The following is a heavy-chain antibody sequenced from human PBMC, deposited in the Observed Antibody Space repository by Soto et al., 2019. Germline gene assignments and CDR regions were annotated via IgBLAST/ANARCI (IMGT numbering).Heavy chain of an antibody. V-gene: IGHV3-30*04. J-gene: IGHJ6*02. CDR1: GFSFSSYS. Sequence: GGSLRLSCAASGFSFSSYSMHWVRQAPGKGLEWVAVISYDGSNKYYADSVKGRFTITRDSSKNSVSLQMNSLRLEDTAVYYCARAPPRGIAAPGTWGSGMDVWGQGTTVTVSS. D-gene: IGHD6-13*01. CDR2: ISYDGSNK. CDR3: ARAPPRGIAAPGTWGSGMDV.